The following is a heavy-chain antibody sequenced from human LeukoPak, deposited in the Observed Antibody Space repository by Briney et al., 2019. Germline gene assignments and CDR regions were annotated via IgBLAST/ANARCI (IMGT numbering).Heavy chain of an antibody. CDR1: GFTFSSSA. Sequence: GGSLRLSCVVSGFTFSSSAMSWVRQAPGKGLEWVSAISGGGGSTYYADSVKGRFTISRDNSKNTLYLQMNSLRAEDTAVYYCARGGSSWYLPFDYWGQGILVTVSS. J-gene: IGHJ4*02. D-gene: IGHD6-13*01. CDR3: ARGGSSWYLPFDY. V-gene: IGHV3-23*01. CDR2: ISGGGGST.